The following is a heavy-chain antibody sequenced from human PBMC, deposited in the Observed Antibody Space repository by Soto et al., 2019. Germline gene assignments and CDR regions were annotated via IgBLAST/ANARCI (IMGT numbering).Heavy chain of an antibody. J-gene: IGHJ5*01. V-gene: IGHV4-39*01. CDR3: ARRLVGASKGFDS. Sequence: TSETLSLTCTVSGGSIISTNDHWGWIRQAPGKGLEWIGNVYYRGSTYYNPSLESRVILYVDTSNNQFSLSLSSVTAADTAVYYCARRLVGASKGFDSWGQGTLVTVSS. CDR1: GGSIISTNDH. CDR2: VYYRGST. D-gene: IGHD1-26*01.